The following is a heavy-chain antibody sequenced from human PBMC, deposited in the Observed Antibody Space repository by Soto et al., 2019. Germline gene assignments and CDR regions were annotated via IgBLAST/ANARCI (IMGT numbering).Heavy chain of an antibody. D-gene: IGHD3-3*02. J-gene: IGHJ6*02. CDR1: GFTFSSYS. V-gene: IGHV3-21*01. Sequence: GSLRLSCAASGFTFSSYSMNWARQAPGKGLEWVSSISSSSSYIYYADSVKGRFTISRDNAKNSLYLQMNSLRAEDTAVYYCARTILPPTSYGMDVWCQGTTVTVPS. CDR2: ISSSSSYI. CDR3: ARTILPPTSYGMDV.